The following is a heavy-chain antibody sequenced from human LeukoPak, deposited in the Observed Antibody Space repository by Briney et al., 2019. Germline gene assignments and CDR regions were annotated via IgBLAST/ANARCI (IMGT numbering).Heavy chain of an antibody. Sequence: PGGSLRLSCAASGFTFSSYSTNWVRQAPGKGLEWVSSISSSSSYIYYADSVKGRFTISRDNAKNSLYLQMNSLRAEDTAVYYCARPGGYCSGGSCYSLWDTAMAASFDYWGQGTLVTVSS. CDR2: ISSSSSYI. CDR1: GFTFSSYS. D-gene: IGHD2-15*01. CDR3: ARPGGYCSGGSCYSLWDTAMAASFDY. J-gene: IGHJ4*02. V-gene: IGHV3-21*01.